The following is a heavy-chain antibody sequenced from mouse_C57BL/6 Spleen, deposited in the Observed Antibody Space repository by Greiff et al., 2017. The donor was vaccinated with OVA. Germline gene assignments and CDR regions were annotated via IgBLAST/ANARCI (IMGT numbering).Heavy chain of an antibody. V-gene: IGHV1-72*01. Sequence: QVQLQQPGAELVKPGASVKLSCKASGYTFTSYWMHWVKQRPGRGLEWIGRIDPNSGGTKYNEKFKSKATLTVDTPSSTAYMQLISLTSEDAAVYYCARGNYEGFAYWGQGTLVTVSA. CDR1: GYTFTSYW. CDR3: ARGNYEGFAY. CDR2: IDPNSGGT. D-gene: IGHD2-1*01. J-gene: IGHJ3*01.